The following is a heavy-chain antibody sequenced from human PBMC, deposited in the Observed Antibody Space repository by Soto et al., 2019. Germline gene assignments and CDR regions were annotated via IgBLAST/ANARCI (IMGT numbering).Heavy chain of an antibody. D-gene: IGHD5-18*01. Sequence: GGSLRLSCEASGFTLSSYWMSWVRQAPGQGLEWISYITTSSHTIYYADSVRGRFTISRDNAKNSLFLQMNSLRDEDTAVYYCARHGIQVSHDVWGQGTTVTVSS. J-gene: IGHJ6*02. CDR3: ARHGIQVSHDV. CDR2: ITTSSHTI. CDR1: GFTLSSYW. V-gene: IGHV3-48*02.